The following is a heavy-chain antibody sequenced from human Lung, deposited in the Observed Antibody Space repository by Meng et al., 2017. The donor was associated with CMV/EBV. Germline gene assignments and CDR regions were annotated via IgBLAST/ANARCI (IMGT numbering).Heavy chain of an antibody. CDR3: AHGGGDC. CDR1: GFTFSSYA. Sequence: QGLLVGSGGGVVQPGRSLRLSCAASGFTFSSYAMHWVRQAPGKGLEWVAVISYDGSNKYYADSVKGRFTISRDNSKNTLYLQMNSLRAEDTAVYYCAHGGGDCWGQGTLVTVSS. J-gene: IGHJ4*02. V-gene: IGHV3-30-3*01. CDR2: ISYDGSNK. D-gene: IGHD2-15*01.